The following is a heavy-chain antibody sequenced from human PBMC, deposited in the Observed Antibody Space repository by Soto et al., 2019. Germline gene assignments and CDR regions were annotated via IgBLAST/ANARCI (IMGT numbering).Heavy chain of an antibody. CDR1: GFTFSSYA. Sequence: EVQLLESGGGLVQPGGSLRLSCAASGFTFSSYAMNWVRQAPGKGLEWVSVISGSGGSTYYADSVKDRFAISRDNSKKPLYRHMNSLRADDTAVYYCAKRATGTDFDYWGQGTLVTVSS. CDR3: AKRATGTDFDY. D-gene: IGHD1-7*01. V-gene: IGHV3-23*01. J-gene: IGHJ4*02. CDR2: ISGSGGST.